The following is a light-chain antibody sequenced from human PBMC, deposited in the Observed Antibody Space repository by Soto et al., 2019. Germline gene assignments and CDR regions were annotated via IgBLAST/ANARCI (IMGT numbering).Light chain of an antibody. CDR1: QSISSW. CDR2: DAS. Sequence: DIQMTQSPSTLSASVGDRVTITCRASQSISSWLAWYQQKPGKAPKLLIYDASSLESGVPSRFSGSGSGTELALPISSLQPDDFETYYCQQYNSYSQTFCQGTKVEIK. V-gene: IGKV1-5*01. CDR3: QQYNSYSQT. J-gene: IGKJ1*01.